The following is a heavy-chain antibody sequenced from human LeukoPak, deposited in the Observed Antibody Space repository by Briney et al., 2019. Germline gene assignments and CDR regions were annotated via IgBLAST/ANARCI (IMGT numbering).Heavy chain of an antibody. V-gene: IGHV4-4*07. CDR2: IYTSGST. CDR3: ARDLGAMVRGVGVEFDP. D-gene: IGHD3-10*01. Sequence: SETLSLTCTVSGGSISSYCWSWIRQPAGKGLEWIGRIYTSGSTNYNPSLKSRVTMSVDTSKNQFSLKLSSVTAADTAVYYCARDLGAMVRGVGVEFDPWGQGTLVTVSS. J-gene: IGHJ5*02. CDR1: GGSISSYC.